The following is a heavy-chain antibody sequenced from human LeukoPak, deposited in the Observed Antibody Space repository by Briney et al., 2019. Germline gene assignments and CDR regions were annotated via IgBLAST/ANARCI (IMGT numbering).Heavy chain of an antibody. V-gene: IGHV1-69*06. D-gene: IGHD1-26*01. CDR2: IIPIFGTA. J-gene: IGHJ4*02. CDR3: ARDQGGSYYPLDY. CDR1: GGTFSSYA. Sequence: SVKFSCKASGGTFSSYAISWVRQAPGQGLEWMGGIIPIFGTANYAQKFQGRVTITADKSTSTAYMELSSLRSEDTAVYYCARDQGGSYYPLDYWGQGTLVTVST.